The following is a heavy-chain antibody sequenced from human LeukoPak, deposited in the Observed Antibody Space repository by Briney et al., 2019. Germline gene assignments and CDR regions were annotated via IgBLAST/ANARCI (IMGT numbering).Heavy chain of an antibody. CDR2: INPSGGST. CDR1: GYTFTSYY. Sequence: GASVKVSCKASGYTFTSYYMHWVRQAPGQGLEGMGIINPSGGSTSYAQKFQGRVTMTRDTSTSTVYMELSSLRAEDTAVYYCARAFYDSSGYYSPFDYWGQGTLVTVSS. CDR3: ARAFYDSSGYYSPFDY. V-gene: IGHV1-46*01. J-gene: IGHJ4*02. D-gene: IGHD3-22*01.